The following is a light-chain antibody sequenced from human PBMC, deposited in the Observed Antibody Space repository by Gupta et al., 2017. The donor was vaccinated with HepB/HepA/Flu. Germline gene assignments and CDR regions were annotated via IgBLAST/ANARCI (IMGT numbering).Light chain of an antibody. V-gene: IGKV1-39*01. Sequence: DIQMTQSPSSLSASVGDRVTISCRASQSISSFLTWYQQKPGKAPNLLIYAATSLQSGVPSRFSGSGSGTDFILTISSLQPEDFATYYCQQSYSTPHTFGGGTKVEIK. CDR1: QSISSF. CDR2: AAT. CDR3: QQSYSTPHT. J-gene: IGKJ4*01.